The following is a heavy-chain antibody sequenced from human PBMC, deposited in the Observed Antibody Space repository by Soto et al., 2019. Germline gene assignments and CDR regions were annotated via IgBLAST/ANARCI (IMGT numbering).Heavy chain of an antibody. J-gene: IGHJ4*02. CDR3: AKVYDSSGSPFSDPYYFDY. CDR1: GFTFSSYA. CDR2: ISGSGGST. D-gene: IGHD3-22*01. V-gene: IGHV3-23*01. Sequence: EVQLLESGGGLVQPGGSLRLSCAASGFTFSSYAMSWVRQVPGKGLEWVSAISGSGGSTYYADSVKGRFTISRDNSKNTLYLQMNSLRAEDTAVYYCAKVYDSSGSPFSDPYYFDYWGQGTLVTVSS.